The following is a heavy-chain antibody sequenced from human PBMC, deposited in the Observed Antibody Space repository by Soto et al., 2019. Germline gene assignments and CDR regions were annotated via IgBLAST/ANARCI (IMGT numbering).Heavy chain of an antibody. D-gene: IGHD3-22*01. V-gene: IGHV1-18*01. Sequence: ASVKVSCKASGYTFTSYGISWVRQAPGQGFEWMGWISAYNGNTNYAQKLQGRVTMTTDTSTSTAYMELRSLRSDDTAVYYCARAAYYYESSGYYPGDYWGQGTLVTVSS. J-gene: IGHJ4*02. CDR1: GYTFTSYG. CDR2: ISAYNGNT. CDR3: ARAAYYYESSGYYPGDY.